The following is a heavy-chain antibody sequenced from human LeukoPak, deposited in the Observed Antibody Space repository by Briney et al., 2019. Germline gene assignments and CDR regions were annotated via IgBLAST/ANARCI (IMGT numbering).Heavy chain of an antibody. CDR2: IYYSGNT. J-gene: IGHJ4*02. CDR3: ARDGYYYDSSGYYEKMYYFDY. D-gene: IGHD3-22*01. Sequence: SETLSLTCTVSGGSISNSYWSWIRQPPGKGLEWIGYIYYSGNTKYNPSLKSRVTMSVDTSKNQFSLKLSSVTAADTAVYYCARDGYYYDSSGYYEKMYYFDYWGQGTLVTVSS. V-gene: IGHV4-59*12. CDR1: GGSISNSY.